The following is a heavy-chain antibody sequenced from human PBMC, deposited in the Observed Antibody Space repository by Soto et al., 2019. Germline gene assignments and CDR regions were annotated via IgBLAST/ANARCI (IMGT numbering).Heavy chain of an antibody. D-gene: IGHD6-13*01. CDR3: ARDFGSSWFAY. J-gene: IGHJ4*02. CDR2: IYYSGST. V-gene: IGHV4-59*01. CDR1: GGSISSYY. Sequence: SETLSLTCTVSGGSISSYYWSWIRQPPGKGLEWIGYIYYSGSTNYNPSLKSRVTISVDTSKNQFSLKVSSVTAADTAVYYCARDFGSSWFAYWGQGTLVTVSS.